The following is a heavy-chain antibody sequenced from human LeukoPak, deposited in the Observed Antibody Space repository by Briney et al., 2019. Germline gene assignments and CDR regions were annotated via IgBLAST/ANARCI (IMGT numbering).Heavy chain of an antibody. CDR1: GGSISSSSYY. J-gene: IGHJ4*02. V-gene: IGHV4-39*01. D-gene: IGHD3-22*01. CDR3: ARGGGYYDRSAKYFIRPPEY. Sequence: SETLSLTCTVSGGSISSSSYYWGWIRQPPGKGLEWIGSIYYTGSTYYNPSLKSRVTISVDTSKNQFSLKLSSVTAADTAVYYCARGGGYYDRSAKYFIRPPEYWGQGTLVTVSS. CDR2: IYYTGST.